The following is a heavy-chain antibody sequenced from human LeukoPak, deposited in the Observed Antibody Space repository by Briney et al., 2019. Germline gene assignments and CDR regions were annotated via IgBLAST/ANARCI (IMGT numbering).Heavy chain of an antibody. Sequence: ASVKVSCKAAGYTFTSYGISWVRQAPGQGLEWMGWISAYNGNTNYAQKLQGRVTMTTDTSTSTAYMELRSLRSDDTAVYYCARSQQLGGWFDPWGQGTLVTVSS. D-gene: IGHD6-13*01. J-gene: IGHJ5*02. CDR3: ARSQQLGGWFDP. CDR1: GYTFTSYG. CDR2: ISAYNGNT. V-gene: IGHV1-18*01.